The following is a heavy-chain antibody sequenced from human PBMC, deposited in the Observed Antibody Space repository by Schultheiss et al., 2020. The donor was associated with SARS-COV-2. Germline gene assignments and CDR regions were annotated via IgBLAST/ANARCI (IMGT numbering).Heavy chain of an antibody. J-gene: IGHJ6*02. V-gene: IGHV3-30*18. Sequence: GGSLRLSCAASGFTFSSYAMSWVRQAPGKGLEWVAVMSYDGSNKYYADSVKGRFTISRDNSKNTLDLQMSSLRAEDTAVYYCAKDRYYGSGSMDVWGQGTTVTVSS. CDR1: GFTFSSYA. CDR3: AKDRYYGSGSMDV. CDR2: MSYDGSNK. D-gene: IGHD3-10*01.